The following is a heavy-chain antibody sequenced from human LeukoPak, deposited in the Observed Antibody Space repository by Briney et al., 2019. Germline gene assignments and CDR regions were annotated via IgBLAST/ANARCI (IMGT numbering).Heavy chain of an antibody. CDR3: ARGLLSYYYGMAV. J-gene: IGHJ6*02. CDR1: GFTFSTYA. CDR2: ISYDGSNK. D-gene: IGHD3-10*01. V-gene: IGHV3-30-3*01. Sequence: GGSLRLSCAASGFTFSTYAMHWVRQAPGKGLDWVAVISYDGSNKYYADSVKGRFTISRDNSKNTLYLQMNSLRVEDTAVYYCARGLLSYYYGMAVWGQGPRSPSP.